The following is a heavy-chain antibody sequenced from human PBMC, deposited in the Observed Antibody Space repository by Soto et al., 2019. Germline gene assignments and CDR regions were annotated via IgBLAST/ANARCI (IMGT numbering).Heavy chain of an antibody. D-gene: IGHD1-7*01. Sequence: QVQLVESGGGLVKPGGSLRLSCAASGFTFSDYYMSWIRQAPGKGLEWVSYISSSRSYTNYADSVEGRFTISRDNAKNSLYLQMNSLRAEDTAVYYCARENWNYGFDPWGQGTLVTVSS. V-gene: IGHV3-11*06. CDR2: ISSSRSYT. J-gene: IGHJ5*02. CDR1: GFTFSDYY. CDR3: ARENWNYGFDP.